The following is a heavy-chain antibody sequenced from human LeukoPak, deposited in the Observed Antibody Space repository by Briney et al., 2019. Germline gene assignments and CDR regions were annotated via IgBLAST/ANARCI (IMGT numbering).Heavy chain of an antibody. CDR3: AGSFWSGGFDY. J-gene: IGHJ4*02. D-gene: IGHD3-3*01. Sequence: SETLSLTCTVSGGSISSSSYYWGWIRQPPGKGLEWIGSIYYSGSTYYNPSLKSRVTISVDTSKNQFSLKLSSVTAADTAVYYCAGSFWSGGFDYWGQGTLVTVSS. CDR1: GGSISSSSYY. V-gene: IGHV4-39*07. CDR2: IYYSGST.